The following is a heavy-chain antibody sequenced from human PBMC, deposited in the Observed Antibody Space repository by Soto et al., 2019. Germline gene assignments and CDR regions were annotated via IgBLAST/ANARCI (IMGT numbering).Heavy chain of an antibody. CDR1: GGSISSGDYY. J-gene: IGHJ6*02. CDR3: ARGPLAGYYYYSGMDV. Sequence: SETLSLTCTVSGGSISSGDYYWSWIRQPPGKGLEWIGYIYYSGSTYYNPSLKSRVTISVDTSKNQFSLKLSSVTAADTAVYYCARGPLAGYYYYSGMDVWGQGTTVTVSS. CDR2: IYYSGST. V-gene: IGHV4-30-4*01.